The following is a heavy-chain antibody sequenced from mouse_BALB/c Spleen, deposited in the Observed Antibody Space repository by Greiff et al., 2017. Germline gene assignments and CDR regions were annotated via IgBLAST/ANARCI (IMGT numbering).Heavy chain of an antibody. D-gene: IGHD2-1*01. CDR2: IWGDGST. Sequence: VQLQESGPGLVAPSQSLSITCTVSGFSLTGYGVNWVRQPPGKGLEWLGMIWGDGSTDYNSALKSRLSISKDNSKSQVFLKMNSLQTDDTARYYCASYGNYVYFDVWGAGTTVTVSS. J-gene: IGHJ1*01. V-gene: IGHV2-6-7*02. CDR3: ASYGNYVYFDV. CDR1: GFSLTGYG.